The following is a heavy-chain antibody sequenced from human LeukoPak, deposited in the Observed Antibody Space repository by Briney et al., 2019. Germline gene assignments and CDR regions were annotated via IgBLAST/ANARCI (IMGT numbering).Heavy chain of an antibody. CDR2: TKQDETEK. V-gene: IGHV3-7*04. D-gene: IGHD3-22*01. CDR3: ARNRQWLLADY. CDR1: GFTFSNYW. Sequence: GGSLRLSCAASGFTFSNYWMSWVRQAPGKGLEWVANTKQDETEKHYADSVKGRFTISRDNAQNSLYLQMNSLRAEDTAVYFCARNRQWLLADYWGQGTVVTVSS. J-gene: IGHJ4*02.